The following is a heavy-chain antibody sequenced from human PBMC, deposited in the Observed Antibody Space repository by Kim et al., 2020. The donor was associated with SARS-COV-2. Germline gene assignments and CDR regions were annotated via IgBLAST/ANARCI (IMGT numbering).Heavy chain of an antibody. J-gene: IGHJ6*02. CDR3: ARSGGYCSGGSCFRNYYYYGKDV. V-gene: IGHV3-74*01. CDR2: INSDGSST. Sequence: GGSLRLSCAASGFTFSSYWMHWVRQAPGKGLVWVSRINSDGSSTSYAASVKGRLTISRDNAKNTLYLQMNSLRAEDTAVYYCARSGGYCSGGSCFRNYYYYGKDVWGQGTTVTDSS. D-gene: IGHD2-15*01. CDR1: GFTFSSYW.